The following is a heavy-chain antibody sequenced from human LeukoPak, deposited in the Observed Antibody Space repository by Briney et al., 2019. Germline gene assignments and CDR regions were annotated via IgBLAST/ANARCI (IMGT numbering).Heavy chain of an antibody. J-gene: IGHJ4*02. D-gene: IGHD6-13*01. CDR3: ARARTDSSTFFFAY. Sequence: ASVKVSCRASGCTFPHYYIHGVRQAPGHGLDGVGWINPHSGGTNYERKFLGRVPMTRDASITTAYLDVRSLRSDDTAVYFCARARTDSSTFFFAYWGQGSLVSVSS. CDR2: INPHSGGT. V-gene: IGHV1-2*02. CDR1: GCTFPHYY.